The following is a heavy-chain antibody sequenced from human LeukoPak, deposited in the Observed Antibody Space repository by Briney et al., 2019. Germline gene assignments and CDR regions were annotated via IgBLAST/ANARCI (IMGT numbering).Heavy chain of an antibody. D-gene: IGHD6-19*01. CDR2: IYSSGST. CDR1: GGSISSHY. V-gene: IGHV4-4*07. J-gene: IGHJ4*02. Sequence: SETLSLTCTVSGGSISSHYWSWIRQPAGKGLEWLGRIYSSGSTNYNPSLKSRVTMSVDTSKNQFSLKLTSVTAADTAVYYCARVLSSGRTGYYFDYWGQATLVTVSS. CDR3: ARVLSSGRTGYYFDY.